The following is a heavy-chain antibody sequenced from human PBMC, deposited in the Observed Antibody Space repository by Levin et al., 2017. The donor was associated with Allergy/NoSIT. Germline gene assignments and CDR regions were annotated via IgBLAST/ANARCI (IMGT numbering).Heavy chain of an antibody. D-gene: IGHD3-22*01. CDR3: ATGMYYDESSGYPLGY. CDR1: GFTVSRNY. V-gene: IGHV3-66*01. CDR2: ILSGGST. J-gene: IGHJ4*02. Sequence: GGSLRLSCAASGFTVSRNYMTWVRQAPGKGLEWVSIILSGGSTYYADSVKGRFTISRDISQNMLYLQMNSLRAEDTAVYYCATGMYYDESSGYPLGYWGQGTLATVSS.